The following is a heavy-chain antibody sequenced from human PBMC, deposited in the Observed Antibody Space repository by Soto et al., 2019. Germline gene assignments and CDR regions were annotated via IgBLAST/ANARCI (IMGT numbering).Heavy chain of an antibody. CDR1: GYRFTNYW. CDR2: VYPSDSDT. Sequence: GESLKISCKASGYRFTNYWIGWVRQMPGKGLEWMGIVYPSDSDTRYSPSFQGQVSISADKSISAAYLQWSGLKASDTAMYYCARLLRDDLKENFDYWGQGTLVTVSS. CDR3: ARLLRDDLKENFDY. J-gene: IGHJ4*02. V-gene: IGHV5-51*01.